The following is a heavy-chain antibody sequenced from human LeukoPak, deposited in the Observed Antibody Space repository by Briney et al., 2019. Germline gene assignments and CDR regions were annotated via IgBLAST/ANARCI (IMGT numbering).Heavy chain of an antibody. V-gene: IGHV1-18*01. Sequence: ASVKVSCKASGYTFTSYGISWVRQAPGQGLEWMGWISAYNGNTNYAQKLQGRVTMTTDTSTSTAYMELSSLRSEDTAVYYCARETGPYTYNWFDPWGQGTLVTVSS. D-gene: IGHD7-27*01. CDR2: ISAYNGNT. CDR1: GYTFTSYG. J-gene: IGHJ5*02. CDR3: ARETGPYTYNWFDP.